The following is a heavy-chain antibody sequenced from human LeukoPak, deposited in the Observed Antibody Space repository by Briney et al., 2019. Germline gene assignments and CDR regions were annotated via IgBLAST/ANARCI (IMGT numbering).Heavy chain of an antibody. J-gene: IGHJ6*02. CDR2: ISWNSGSI. Sequence: GRSLRLSCAASGFTFDDYAMHWVRQAPGKGLEWVSGISWNSGSIGYADSVKGRFTISRDNAKNSLYLQMNSLRAEDTALCYCAKDGRDYYGLDVWGQGTTVTVSS. V-gene: IGHV3-9*01. CDR1: GFTFDDYA. CDR3: AKDGRDYYGLDV. D-gene: IGHD5-24*01.